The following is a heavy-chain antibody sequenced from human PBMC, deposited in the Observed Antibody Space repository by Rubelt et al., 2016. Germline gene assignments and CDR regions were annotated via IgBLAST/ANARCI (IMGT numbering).Heavy chain of an antibody. CDR3: ARQFYDFWSGGVDY. J-gene: IGHJ4*02. D-gene: IGHD3-3*01. Sequence: QLQLQESGPGLVKPSETLSLTCTVSGGSISSSSYYWGWIRQPPGKGLEWIGSIYYSGSTYYNPVSRGAVTMSVATSKNQFSLKLSSVTAADTAVYYCARQFYDFWSGGVDYWGQGTLVTVSS. CDR2: IYYSGST. CDR1: GGSISSSSYY. V-gene: IGHV4-39*01.